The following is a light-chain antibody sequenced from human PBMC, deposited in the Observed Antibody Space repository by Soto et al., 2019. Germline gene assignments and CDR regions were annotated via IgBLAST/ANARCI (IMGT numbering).Light chain of an antibody. J-gene: IGLJ1*01. Sequence: QSALTQPPSASGSPGQSVTISCTGTSSDIGNYNYVSWYQQHPGKAPKLMIYEVSKRPSGVSDRFSGSKSGSTASLTVSGLQAEDEADYYCSSYAGSNTPYVFGTGTKLTVL. CDR1: SSDIGNYNY. CDR3: SSYAGSNTPYV. CDR2: EVS. V-gene: IGLV2-8*01.